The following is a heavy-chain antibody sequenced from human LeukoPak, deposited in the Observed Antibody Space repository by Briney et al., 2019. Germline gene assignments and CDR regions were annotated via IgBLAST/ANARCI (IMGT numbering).Heavy chain of an antibody. J-gene: IGHJ4*02. CDR2: ISWDGRST. CDR1: GFTFEDYN. V-gene: IGHV3-43*01. CDR3: ARGSTISMVY. D-gene: IGHD5-24*01. Sequence: GGSLRLSCAASGFTFEDYNMHWVRQVPGKGLEWVSLISWDGRSTYYADSVKGRFTISRDNSKNSLYLQMNSLRTEDTALYYCARGSTISMVYWGQGTLVTVSS.